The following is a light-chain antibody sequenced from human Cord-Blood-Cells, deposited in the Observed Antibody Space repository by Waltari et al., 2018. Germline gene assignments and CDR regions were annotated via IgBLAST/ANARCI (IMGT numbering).Light chain of an antibody. Sequence: EIVMTQSPATLSVSPGERATLSCRASQSVSSNLAGYQQKPGQAPSLLSYGASTSATGIPARFSGSGSGTEFTLTISSLQSEDFAVYYCQQYNNGPPWTFGQGTKVEIK. J-gene: IGKJ1*01. CDR2: GAS. CDR3: QQYNNGPPWT. V-gene: IGKV3-15*01. CDR1: QSVSSN.